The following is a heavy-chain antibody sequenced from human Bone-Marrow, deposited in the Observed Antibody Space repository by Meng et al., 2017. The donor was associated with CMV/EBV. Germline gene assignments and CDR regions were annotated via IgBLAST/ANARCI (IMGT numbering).Heavy chain of an antibody. J-gene: IGHJ4*02. CDR2: IENYGTST. V-gene: IGHV3-74*01. Sequence: EVQLVEAVGGLVQPGGSLTLSCAVSGFTLRSHWMHWVRLAPGKGLEWVSRIENYGTSTDYADSVKGRFTISRDSAKNTLYLQMNSLRAEDTGVYYCARGVAESLGWEMGYWGQGTLVTVSS. D-gene: IGHD6-19*01. CDR3: ARGVAESLGWEMGY. CDR1: GFTLRSHW.